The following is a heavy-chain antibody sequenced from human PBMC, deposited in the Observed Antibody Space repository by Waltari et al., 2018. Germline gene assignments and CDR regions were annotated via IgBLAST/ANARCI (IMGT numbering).Heavy chain of an antibody. J-gene: IGHJ4*02. CDR1: GYTLTELS. D-gene: IGHD5-12*01. CDR3: ATGRPVIGVATIRGYYFDY. Sequence: QVQLVQSGAEVKKPGASVKVSCKFSGYTLTELSMPWVRQAPGIGLEWMGGVEPEDGETINAQKFPGRVTITKDTSTDTAYMELSSLRSEDTAVYYGATGRPVIGVATIRGYYFDYWGQGTLVTVSA. V-gene: IGHV1-24*01. CDR2: VEPEDGET.